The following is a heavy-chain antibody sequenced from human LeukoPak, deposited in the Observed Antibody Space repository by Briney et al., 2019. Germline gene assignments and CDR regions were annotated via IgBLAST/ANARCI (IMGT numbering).Heavy chain of an antibody. J-gene: IGHJ3*02. CDR1: GGTFSSYA. V-gene: IGHV1-69*04. D-gene: IGHD6-19*01. CDR3: WRGRIAGSGREAFDI. Sequence: PVASVKVSCKASGGTFSSYAISWVRQAPGQGLEWMGRIIPILGIANYAQTFQGRVTITADKFTSTAYMGMSSVRAEGTAVYYFWRGRIAGSGREAFDIWGQGTMVTVSS. CDR2: IIPILGIA.